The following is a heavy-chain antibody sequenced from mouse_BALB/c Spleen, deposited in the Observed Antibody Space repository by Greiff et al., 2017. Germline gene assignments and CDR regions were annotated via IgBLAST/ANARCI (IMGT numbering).Heavy chain of an antibody. V-gene: IGHV1S126*01. J-gene: IGHJ2*01. CDR1: GYSFTSYW. Sequence: QVQLKESGPQLVRPGASVKISCKASGYSFTSYWMHWVKQRPGQGLEWIGMIDPSDSETRLNQKFKDKATLTVDKSSSTAYMQLSSPTAEDSAVYYCARVTTVRSYFDYWGQGTTLTVSS. D-gene: IGHD1-1*01. CDR3: ARVTTVRSYFDY. CDR2: IDPSDSET.